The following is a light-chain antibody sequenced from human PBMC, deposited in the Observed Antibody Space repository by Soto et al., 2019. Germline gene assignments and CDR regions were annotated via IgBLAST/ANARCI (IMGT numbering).Light chain of an antibody. V-gene: IGKV3D-20*01. CDR3: QQYRNPRYT. Sequence: EIVLTQSPATLSLSPGERATLSCGASQSVSSSYLAWYQQKPGLAPRLLIYDASSRATSIPDRFSGSGSGTNFTLTISRLEPEDFSGYYSQQYRNPRYTFVQGTKREIK. J-gene: IGKJ2*01. CDR2: DAS. CDR1: QSVSSSY.